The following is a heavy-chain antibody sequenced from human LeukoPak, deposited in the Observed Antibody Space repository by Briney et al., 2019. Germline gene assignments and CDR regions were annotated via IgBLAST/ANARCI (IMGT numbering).Heavy chain of an antibody. V-gene: IGHV1-2*02. CDR2: INPHSGGT. J-gene: IGHJ4*02. Sequence: GASVEVSCKASGYTFSDNYIHWVRQAPGQGLEWMGWINPHSGGTNYGENFQGRVTLTRDTSISTAYMDLSNLRSEDTAVYYCATGLSITMIVGVKPQFDYWGQGTLVTVSS. CDR1: GYTFSDNY. CDR3: ATGLSITMIVGVKPQFDY. D-gene: IGHD3-22*01.